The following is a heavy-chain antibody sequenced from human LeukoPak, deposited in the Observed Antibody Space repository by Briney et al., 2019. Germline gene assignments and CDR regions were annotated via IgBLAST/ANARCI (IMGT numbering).Heavy chain of an antibody. CDR1: GFTFSGYW. J-gene: IGHJ5*02. CDR2: INSDGSST. D-gene: IGHD6-6*01. V-gene: IGHV3-74*01. Sequence: PGGSLRLSCAASGFTFSGYWMHWVRQAPGKGLVWVSRINSDGSSTSYADSVKGRFTISRDNAKNTLYLQMNSLRAEDTAVYYCARDETEYSSSFPNWFDPWGQGTLDTVSS. CDR3: ARDETEYSSSFPNWFDP.